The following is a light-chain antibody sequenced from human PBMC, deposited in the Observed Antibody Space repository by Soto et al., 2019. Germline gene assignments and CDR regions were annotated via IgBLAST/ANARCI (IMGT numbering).Light chain of an antibody. Sequence: EIVLTQSLGTLSLSPGERATLSCRASQSFRSNYLAWYQQRPGQAPRRPIYGVSSRASGIPDRFSGSVSWTEFTLIISRLEPEDSAVYYCQQYDRIPAFTFGGGTKVEIK. V-gene: IGKV3-20*01. CDR2: GVS. J-gene: IGKJ4*01. CDR3: QQYDRIPAFT. CDR1: QSFRSNY.